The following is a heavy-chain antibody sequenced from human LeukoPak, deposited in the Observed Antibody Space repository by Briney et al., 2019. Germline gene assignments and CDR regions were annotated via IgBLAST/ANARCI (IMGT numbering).Heavy chain of an antibody. CDR3: ARGYYYDSSGYWGD. Sequence: SETLPLTCTVSGGSISSGDYYWSWIRQPPGKGLEWIGYIYYSGSTYYNPSLKSRVTISVDTSKNQFSLKLSSVTAADTAVYYCARGYYYDSSGYWGDWGQGTLVTVSS. J-gene: IGHJ4*02. D-gene: IGHD3-22*01. V-gene: IGHV4-30-4*01. CDR2: IYYSGST. CDR1: GGSISSGDYY.